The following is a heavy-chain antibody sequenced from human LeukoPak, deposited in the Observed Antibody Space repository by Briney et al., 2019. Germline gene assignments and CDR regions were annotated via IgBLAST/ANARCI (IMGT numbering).Heavy chain of an antibody. D-gene: IGHD3-22*01. CDR3: ARGVYDSSGYYLYYFDY. V-gene: IGHV3-66*01. CDR2: IYSGGST. J-gene: IGHJ4*02. CDR1: GFTVSSNY. Sequence: SGGSLRLSCAASGFTVSSNYMSWVRQAPGKGLEWVSVIYSGGSTYYADSVKGRFTISRDNSKNTLYLQMNSLRAEDTAVYYCARGVYDSSGYYLYYFDYWGQGTLVTVSS.